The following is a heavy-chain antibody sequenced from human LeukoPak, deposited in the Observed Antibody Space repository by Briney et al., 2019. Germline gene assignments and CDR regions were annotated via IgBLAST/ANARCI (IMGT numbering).Heavy chain of an antibody. CDR3: AKGGIAAAGAYYYMDV. D-gene: IGHD6-13*01. V-gene: IGHV3-30-3*01. J-gene: IGHJ6*03. CDR1: GFTFSSYA. Sequence: PGGSLRLSCAASGFTFSSYAMHWVRQAPGKGLEWVAVISYDGSNKYYADSVKGRFTISRDNSKNTLYLQMNSLRAEDTAVYYCAKGGIAAAGAYYYMDVWGKGTTVTVSS. CDR2: ISYDGSNK.